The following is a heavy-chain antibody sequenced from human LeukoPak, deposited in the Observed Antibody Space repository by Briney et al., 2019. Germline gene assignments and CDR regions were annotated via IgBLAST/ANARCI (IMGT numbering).Heavy chain of an antibody. J-gene: IGHJ4*02. Sequence: SETLSLTCTVSGGSISSGTYYWGWIRQPPGKGLEWIGSIYYSGSTYYNPSLKSRVTISVDTSKNQFSLKLSSVTAADTAVYYCARRLRGITMVRRPSLRLDYWGQGTLVTVSS. D-gene: IGHD3-10*01. CDR3: ARRLRGITMVRRPSLRLDY. CDR2: IYYSGST. V-gene: IGHV4-39*07. CDR1: GGSISSGTYY.